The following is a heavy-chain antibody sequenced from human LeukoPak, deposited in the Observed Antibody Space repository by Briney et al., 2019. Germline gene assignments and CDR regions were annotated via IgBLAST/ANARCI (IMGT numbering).Heavy chain of an antibody. CDR3: ARDTDDFQGLDI. Sequence: GGSLRLSCAASGFFFSNCWMSWVRQAQGKGLEWVANINLDGNGRFYVDSVKGRFTISRDNNKKSVYLQMNSLRADDTAVYYCARDTDDFQGLDIWGQGTRVTVSS. D-gene: IGHD3-3*01. CDR2: INLDGNGR. CDR1: GFFFSNCW. V-gene: IGHV3-7*01. J-gene: IGHJ3*02.